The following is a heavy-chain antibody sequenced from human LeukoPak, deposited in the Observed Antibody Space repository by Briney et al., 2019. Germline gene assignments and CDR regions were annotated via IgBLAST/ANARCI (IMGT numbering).Heavy chain of an antibody. Sequence: SETLSLTCTVSGGSISSYYWSWIRQPAGKGLEWIGRIYTSGSTNYNPSLKSRVTMSVDTSKNQFSLKLSSVTAADTAVYYCARGQYCSSTSCYTRPPYGAFDIWGQGTMVTVSS. V-gene: IGHV4-4*07. D-gene: IGHD2-2*02. CDR2: IYTSGST. CDR1: GGSISSYY. CDR3: ARGQYCSSTSCYTRPPYGAFDI. J-gene: IGHJ3*02.